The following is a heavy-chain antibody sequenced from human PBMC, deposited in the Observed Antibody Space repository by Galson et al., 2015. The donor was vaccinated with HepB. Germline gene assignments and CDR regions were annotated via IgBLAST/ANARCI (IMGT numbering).Heavy chain of an antibody. Sequence: SVKVSCKASGYSFTSYDIHWVRQLTGQGLEWMGWMGPKSGDTGYAQKFQGRVTMTRDTSMRTAFMELRSLTTEDTAVYYCAKGDGDYPESFDFWGQGTMVMVSS. J-gene: IGHJ3*01. CDR1: GYSFTSYD. V-gene: IGHV1-8*01. CDR3: AKGDGDYPESFDF. D-gene: IGHD4-17*01. CDR2: MGPKSGDT.